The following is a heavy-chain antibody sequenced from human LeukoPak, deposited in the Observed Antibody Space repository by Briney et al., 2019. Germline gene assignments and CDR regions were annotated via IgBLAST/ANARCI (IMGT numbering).Heavy chain of an antibody. J-gene: IGHJ4*02. Sequence: GGSLRLSCAASGFTFSTYSMNWVRQAPGKGLEWVSSISSSSSYIYYADSVKGRFTISRDNAKNSLYLQMNSLRAEDTAVYYCARLQYSFLYGSGSYGVDYWGQGTLATVSS. CDR3: ARLQYSFLYGSGSYGVDY. CDR2: ISSSSSYI. D-gene: IGHD3-10*01. CDR1: GFTFSTYS. V-gene: IGHV3-21*01.